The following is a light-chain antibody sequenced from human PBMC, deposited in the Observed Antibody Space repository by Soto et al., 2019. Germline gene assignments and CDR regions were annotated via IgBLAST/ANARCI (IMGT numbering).Light chain of an antibody. CDR2: EVR. V-gene: IGLV2-14*02. CDR3: SSDVSFYTLGV. J-gene: IGLJ3*02. CDR1: SSDVGTYNP. Sequence: QSALTQPASVSGSPGQSITISCTGTSSDVGTYNPVSWYQQHPGKAPKLMIYEVRNRPSGGSNRFSGSMSGNTAALTISGAQPDDEAVYYCSSDVSFYTLGVFGGGTKLTVL.